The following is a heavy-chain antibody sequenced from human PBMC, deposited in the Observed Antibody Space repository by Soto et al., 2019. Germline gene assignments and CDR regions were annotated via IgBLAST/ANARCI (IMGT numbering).Heavy chain of an antibody. J-gene: IGHJ4*02. Sequence: SVKVSCKASGGTFSSYTISWVRQAPGQGLEWMGRIIPILGIANYAQKFQGRVTITADKSTSTAYMELSSLRSEDTAVYYCARFSTMVRGFAYWGQGSLVTVSS. D-gene: IGHD3-10*01. V-gene: IGHV1-69*02. CDR3: ARFSTMVRGFAY. CDR1: GGTFSSYT. CDR2: IIPILGIA.